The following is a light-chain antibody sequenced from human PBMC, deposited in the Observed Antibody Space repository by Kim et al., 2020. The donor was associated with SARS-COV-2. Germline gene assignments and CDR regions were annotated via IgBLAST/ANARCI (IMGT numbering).Light chain of an antibody. V-gene: IGKV6-21*01. CDR3: QQSNSLPIT. CDR1: QTITNN. J-gene: IGKJ5*01. Sequence: EIVMTQSPDFQSVTLKETVSITCRASQTITNNLHWYQQKPNQSPKLLIKYASQSVSGVPSRFSGSGFGTDFTLTVNGLEAEDVATYYCQQSNSLPITFGQGTRLEIK. CDR2: YAS.